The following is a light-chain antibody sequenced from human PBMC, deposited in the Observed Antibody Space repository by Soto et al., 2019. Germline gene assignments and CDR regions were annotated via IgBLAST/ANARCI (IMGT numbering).Light chain of an antibody. J-gene: IGLJ2*01. CDR3: QVWDSSSDHLV. CDR2: YDS. V-gene: IGLV3-21*04. Sequence: SYELTQPPSVSVAPGKTARITCGGNNIGSKSVHWYQQKPGQAPVLVIYYDSDRPSGIHERFSGSNSGNTATLTISRVEAGDEADYYCQVWDSSSDHLVFGGGTKLTVL. CDR1: NIGSKS.